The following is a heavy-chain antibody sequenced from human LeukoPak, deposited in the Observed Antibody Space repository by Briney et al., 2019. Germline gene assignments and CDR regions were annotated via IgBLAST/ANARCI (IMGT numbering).Heavy chain of an antibody. CDR1: GFAVSGNY. J-gene: IGHJ6*02. D-gene: IGHD3-22*01. V-gene: IGHV3-66*01. Sequence: PGGSLRLSCAASGFAVSGNYMNWVRQAPGKGLEWVSVIYSGGATYYADSVKGRFTISRVNSMNTLYLQMKSLRAEDTAVYYCARDKRGYYDSSGPYYYYGMDVWGQGTTVTVSS. CDR2: IYSGGAT. CDR3: ARDKRGYYDSSGPYYYYGMDV.